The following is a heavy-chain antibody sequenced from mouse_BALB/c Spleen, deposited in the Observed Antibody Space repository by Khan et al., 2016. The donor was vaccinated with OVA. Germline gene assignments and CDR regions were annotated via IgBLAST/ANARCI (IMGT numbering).Heavy chain of an antibody. CDR3: ARDSIDY. CDR2: INPSSGYT. J-gene: IGHJ2*01. CDR1: GYTFSTYW. Sequence: QVQLKQSGAELAKPGASVKMSCKAFGYTFSTYWIHWVKQRPGQGLEWIGYINPSSGYTYYNQRFNDKATLTAVKSSSTAYMQLSNLTAEDSAVYYCARDSIDYWGQGTTLTASS. V-gene: IGHV1-7*01. D-gene: IGHD2-5*01.